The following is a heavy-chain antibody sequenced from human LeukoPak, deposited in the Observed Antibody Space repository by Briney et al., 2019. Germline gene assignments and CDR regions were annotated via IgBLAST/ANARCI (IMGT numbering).Heavy chain of an antibody. Sequence: ASVKVSCQASGYTFTGYYMHWVRQAPGPGLEWVGWINPKSRGTNDAQKFQGRVTMTRDTSISTAYMELSRLRSDDTAVYYCAALLRFLLWGQGTLVTVSS. D-gene: IGHD3-3*01. CDR1: GYTFTGYY. CDR2: INPKSRGT. J-gene: IGHJ4*02. CDR3: AALLRFLL. V-gene: IGHV1-2*02.